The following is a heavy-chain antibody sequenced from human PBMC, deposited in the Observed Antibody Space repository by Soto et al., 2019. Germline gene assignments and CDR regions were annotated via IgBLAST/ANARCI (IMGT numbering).Heavy chain of an antibody. V-gene: IGHV1-58*02. CDR2: IVVGNGNT. Sequence: SVKVSCTASGFYLGSFGMQWVRDAEGQGLEGIGSIVVGNGNTSYAQKFQGRVSITRHMSTRTKYMGLYNLRSEDTSVYFCSADSPGMAIGWPARGQGTSVTVS. CDR1: GFYLGSFG. CDR3: SADSPGMAIGWPA. J-gene: IGHJ6*02. D-gene: IGHD6-13*01.